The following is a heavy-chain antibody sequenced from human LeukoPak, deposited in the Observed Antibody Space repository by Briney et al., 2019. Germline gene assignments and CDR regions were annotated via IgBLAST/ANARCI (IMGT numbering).Heavy chain of an antibody. J-gene: IGHJ4*02. CDR2: IYSGGNT. Sequence: GGSLRLSCAASGLTVSSNYMSWVRQAPGKGLEWVSVIYSGGNTYYADSVKGRFTISRDNSKNTLYLQMDSLRAEDTAVYYCAKGMGLSGPYYYGSGSEFDYWGQGTLVTVSS. V-gene: IGHV3-53*01. CDR3: AKGMGLSGPYYYGSGSEFDY. CDR1: GLTVSSNY. D-gene: IGHD3-10*01.